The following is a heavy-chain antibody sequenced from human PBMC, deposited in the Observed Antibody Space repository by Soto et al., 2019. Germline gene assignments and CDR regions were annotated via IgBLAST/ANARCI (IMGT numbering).Heavy chain of an antibody. Sequence: HVQLVQSGAEVKKPGASVKVSCKASGYTFTSYGISWVRQAPGQGLEWMGWISAYNGNTNYAQKLQGRVTMTTDTASNTSYIVLRRLRFDDTSVYFCARDDPLSLNWGQGTLVTVSS. D-gene: IGHD2-2*01. CDR1: GYTFTSYG. V-gene: IGHV1-18*01. J-gene: IGHJ4*02. CDR2: ISAYNGNT. CDR3: ARDDPLSLN.